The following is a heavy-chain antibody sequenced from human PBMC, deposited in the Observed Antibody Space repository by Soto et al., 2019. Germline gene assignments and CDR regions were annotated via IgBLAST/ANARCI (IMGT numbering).Heavy chain of an antibody. D-gene: IGHD6-6*01. Sequence: PGGSLRLSCATSGFAFNNYEMNWVRQAPGKGLEWISHISHSGSSIFYADSVKGRFNISRDNAKNSLFLQMSSLRVEDTAVYYCARGAFWYTTSTTDDAFDFWGQGTMVTVSS. CDR2: ISHSGSSI. J-gene: IGHJ3*01. CDR3: ARGAFWYTTSTTDDAFDF. V-gene: IGHV3-48*03. CDR1: GFAFNNYE.